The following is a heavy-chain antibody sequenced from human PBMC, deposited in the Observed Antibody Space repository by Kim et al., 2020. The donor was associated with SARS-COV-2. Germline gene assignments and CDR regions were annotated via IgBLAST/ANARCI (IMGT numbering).Heavy chain of an antibody. J-gene: IGHJ6*02. CDR1: GFTFSTYS. V-gene: IGHV3-48*02. D-gene: IGHD1-26*01. CDR2: IRSSSTFI. Sequence: GGSLRLSCAASGFTFSTYSMNWVRQAPGKGLEWISYIRSSSTFIFYADSVQGRFTIPRDDANNSVYLQMNSLRDEDTAVYYCARSHVGEYAMDVWGQGT. CDR3: ARSHVGEYAMDV.